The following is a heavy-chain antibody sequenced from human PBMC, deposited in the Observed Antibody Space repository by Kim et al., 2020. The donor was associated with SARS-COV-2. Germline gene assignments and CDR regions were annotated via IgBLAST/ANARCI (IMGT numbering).Heavy chain of an antibody. CDR2: IYYSGST. CDR3: ATHPLMITFGGVIVMGPDY. J-gene: IGHJ4*02. D-gene: IGHD3-16*02. V-gene: IGHV4-39*01. Sequence: SETLSLTCTVSGGSISSSSYYWGWIRQPPGKGLEWIGSIYYSGSTYYNPSLKSRVTISVDTSKNQFSLKLSSVTAADTAVYYCATHPLMITFGGVIVMGPDYWGQGTLVTVSS. CDR1: GGSISSSSYY.